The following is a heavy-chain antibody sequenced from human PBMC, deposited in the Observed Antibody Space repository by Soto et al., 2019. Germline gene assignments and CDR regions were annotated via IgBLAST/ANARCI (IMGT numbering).Heavy chain of an antibody. CDR2: ISPSGSFR. J-gene: IGHJ1*01. V-gene: IGHV3-21*04. D-gene: IGHD5-12*01. CDR1: GFTFSTYA. Sequence: LRLSCAASGFTFSTYAMNWVRQAPGKGLEWVSSISPSGSFRYYADSVKGRFTISRDNAKNSLYLRMNSLRAQDTAVYYCARGAPGRDGYNLDFQHWGQGTLVTVSS. CDR3: ARGAPGRDGYNLDFQH.